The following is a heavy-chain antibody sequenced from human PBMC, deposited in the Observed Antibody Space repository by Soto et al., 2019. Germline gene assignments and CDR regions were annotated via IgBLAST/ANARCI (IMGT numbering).Heavy chain of an antibody. CDR3: AKDPYNHRFDS. J-gene: IGHJ4*02. CDR1: GFPFSRHA. Sequence: HPGGSLRLSCAASGFPFSRHAMAWARRSAGRWLEWVATIGSDGSTYYAESVRGRFSISRDNYGNVLHLQLNSLRVDDTGIYYCAKDPYNHRFDSWGQGTLVT. V-gene: IGHV3-23*01. D-gene: IGHD1-1*01. CDR2: IGSDGST.